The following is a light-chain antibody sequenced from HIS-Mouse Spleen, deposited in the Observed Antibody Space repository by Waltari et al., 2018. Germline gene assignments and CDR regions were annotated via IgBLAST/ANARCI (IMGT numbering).Light chain of an antibody. CDR2: EDS. V-gene: IGLV3-10*01. CDR3: YSTDSSGNHRV. J-gene: IGLJ2*01. CDR1: ELPKKY. Sequence: SYELTQTPSVSVSPGQTARTTRSGDELPKKYAYWYPQKSGQAPVLVIYEDSKRPSGIPERFSGSSSGTMATLTISGAQVEDEADYYCYSTDSSGNHRVFGGGTKLTVL.